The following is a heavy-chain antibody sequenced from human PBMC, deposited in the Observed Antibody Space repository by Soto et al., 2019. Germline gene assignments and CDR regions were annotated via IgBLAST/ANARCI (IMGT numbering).Heavy chain of an antibody. J-gene: IGHJ4*02. CDR3: ASSYGSGYRAFDY. D-gene: IGHD3-10*01. CDR2: INPILSMS. Sequence: QVQLVQSGAEVKKPGSSVRVSCKASVETFSFYSINWVRQAPGLGLEWMGRINPILSMSNYAQRFQGRVTVTADKSTSTAYMELSSLRSEDTAMYYCASSYGSGYRAFDYWGQGALVTVSS. V-gene: IGHV1-69*02. CDR1: VETFSFYS.